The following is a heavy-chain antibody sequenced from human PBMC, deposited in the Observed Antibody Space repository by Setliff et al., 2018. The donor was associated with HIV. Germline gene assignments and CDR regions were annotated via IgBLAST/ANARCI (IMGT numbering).Heavy chain of an antibody. CDR2: ISYGGER. CDR1: GFPFSSYG. CDR3: HRFMHV. Sequence: GGSLRLSCAASGFPFSSYGLHWVRQVPGRGLEWVGIISYGGERYYAESVKGRFTISRDNARNTLYLQMSGLRAEDSAVYYCHRFMHVWGKGTTVTVSS. V-gene: IGHV3-33*03. J-gene: IGHJ6*03.